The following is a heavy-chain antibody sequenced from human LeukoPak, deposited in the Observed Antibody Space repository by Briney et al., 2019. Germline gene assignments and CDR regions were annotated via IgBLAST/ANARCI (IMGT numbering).Heavy chain of an antibody. CDR1: GFTFSSYA. CDR2: ISGSGSDT. CDR3: ARNYMIGVLRDAY. D-gene: IGHD3-22*01. Sequence: GGSLRLSCAASGFTFSSYAMSWVRQAPGKGLEWVSGISGSGSDTYYADSVKGRFTISRDNFKNTLYLQMNSLRAEDTAVYYCARNYMIGVLRDAYWGQGTLVTVSS. V-gene: IGHV3-23*01. J-gene: IGHJ4*02.